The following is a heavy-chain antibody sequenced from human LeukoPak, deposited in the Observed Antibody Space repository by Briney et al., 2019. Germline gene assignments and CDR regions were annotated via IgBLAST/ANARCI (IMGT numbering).Heavy chain of an antibody. CDR2: ISSSSSYI. Sequence: GGSLRLSCAASGFTFSSYSMNWVRQAPGKGLEWVSSISSSSSYIYYADSVKGRFTISRDNSKNTLYLQMNSLRAEDTAEYYCARSAVGTSCCTAVDYWGQGTLVTVSS. D-gene: IGHD1-26*01. V-gene: IGHV3-21*04. CDR1: GFTFSSYS. CDR3: ARSAVGTSCCTAVDY. J-gene: IGHJ4*02.